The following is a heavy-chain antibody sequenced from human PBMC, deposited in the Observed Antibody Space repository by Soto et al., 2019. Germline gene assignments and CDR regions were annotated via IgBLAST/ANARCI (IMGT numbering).Heavy chain of an antibody. D-gene: IGHD3-22*01. Sequence: PGGSLRLSCAASGFTFDDYTMHWVRQAPGKGLEWVSLISWDGGSTYYADSVKGRFTISRDNSKNSLYLQMNSLRTEDTALYYCAKGGYYDSSGNIGSSDYWGQGTLVTAPQ. V-gene: IGHV3-43*01. CDR3: AKGGYYDSSGNIGSSDY. J-gene: IGHJ4*02. CDR1: GFTFDDYT. CDR2: ISWDGGST.